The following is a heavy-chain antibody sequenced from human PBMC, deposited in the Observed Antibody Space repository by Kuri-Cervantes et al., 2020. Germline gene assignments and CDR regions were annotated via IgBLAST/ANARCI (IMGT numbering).Heavy chain of an antibody. Sequence: SETLSLTCAVSGGSVSDSHWWSWVRQPPGKGLEWIGEIYHSGTTTYTPSLKTRLTISLDKSKNQFSLKLSSVTAADTAVYYCARGIEVYYYDSSGYYYPLYWYFDLWGRGTLVTVSS. V-gene: IGHV4-4*02. CDR3: ARGIEVYYYDSSGYYYPLYWYFDL. CDR1: GGSVSDSHW. CDR2: IYHSGTT. D-gene: IGHD3-22*01. J-gene: IGHJ2*01.